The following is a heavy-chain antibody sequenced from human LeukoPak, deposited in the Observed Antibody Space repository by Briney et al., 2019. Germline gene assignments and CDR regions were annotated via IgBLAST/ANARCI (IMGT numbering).Heavy chain of an antibody. D-gene: IGHD6-13*01. CDR1: GYTFTSYG. J-gene: IGHJ3*01. Sequence: GASVKVSCKASGYTFTSYGISWVRQAPGQGLEWMGWISAYNGNTNYAQKFQGRVTMTRDTSISTAYMELSRLRSDDTAVYYCARPLGSSWNDAFDFWGQGTMVTVSS. CDR2: ISAYNGNT. V-gene: IGHV1-18*01. CDR3: ARPLGSSWNDAFDF.